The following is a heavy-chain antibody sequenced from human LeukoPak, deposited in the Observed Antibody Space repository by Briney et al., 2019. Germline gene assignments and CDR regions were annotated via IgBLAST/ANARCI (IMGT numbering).Heavy chain of an antibody. V-gene: IGHV3-30*01. D-gene: IGHD2-15*01. CDR3: ARDWSIVVPAYYFDY. CDR1: GFTFSRYA. J-gene: IGHJ4*02. CDR2: ISYDGSNK. Sequence: GRSLRLSCAASGFTFSRYAMHWVRQAPGKGLEWVAVISYDGSNKYYADSVKGRFTISRDNSKNTLYLQMNSLRAEDTAVYYCARDWSIVVPAYYFDYWGQGTLVTVSS.